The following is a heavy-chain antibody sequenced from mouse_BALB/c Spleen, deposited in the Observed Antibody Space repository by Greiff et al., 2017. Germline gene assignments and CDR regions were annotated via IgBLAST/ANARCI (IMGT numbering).Heavy chain of an antibody. CDR2: INPYNDGT. J-gene: IGHJ4*01. CDR3: ARDPTTGAMDY. Sequence: VHVKQSGPELVKPGASVKMSCKASGYTFTSYVMHWVKQKPGQGLEWIGYINPYNDGTKYNEKFKGKATLTSDKSSSTAYMELSSLTSEDSAVYYCARDPTTGAMDYWGQGTSVTVSS. CDR1: GYTFTSYV. V-gene: IGHV1-14*01. D-gene: IGHD1-1*01.